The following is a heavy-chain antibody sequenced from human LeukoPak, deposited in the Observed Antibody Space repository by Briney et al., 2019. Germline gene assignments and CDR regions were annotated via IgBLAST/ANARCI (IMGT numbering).Heavy chain of an antibody. CDR1: GGTFSSYA. J-gene: IGHJ4*02. CDR3: ARRVVVPAARTYHFDY. D-gene: IGHD2-2*01. V-gene: IGHV1-69*06. Sequence: SVKVSCKASGGTFSSYAISWVRQAPGQGLEWMGGIIPIFGTANYAQKFQGRVTITADKSTSTAYMELSSLRSDDTAVYYCARRVVVPAARTYHFDYWGQGTLVTVSS. CDR2: IIPIFGTA.